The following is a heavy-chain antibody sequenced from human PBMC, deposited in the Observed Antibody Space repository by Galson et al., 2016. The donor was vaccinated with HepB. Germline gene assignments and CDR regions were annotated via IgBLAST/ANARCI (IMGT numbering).Heavy chain of an antibody. CDR2: ISRSGITI. CDR3: VRDGGGDRPWYGMDV. V-gene: IGHV3-11*01. J-gene: IGHJ6*04. Sequence: SLRLSCAASEFMVSDYYMNWVRQAPGKGLEWIPHISRSGITIYHADSVKGRFTISRDKAQNSLYLQMNSLQAEDTAVYFCVRDGGGDRPWYGMDVWGKGTTVIVSS. CDR1: EFMVSDYY. D-gene: IGHD3-16*01.